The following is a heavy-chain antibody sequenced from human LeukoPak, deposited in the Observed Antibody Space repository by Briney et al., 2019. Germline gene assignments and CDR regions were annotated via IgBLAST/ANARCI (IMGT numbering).Heavy chain of an antibody. CDR1: GFTFSKYV. V-gene: IGHV3-23*01. CDR2: IGRSGHFT. Sequence: GGSLRLSCAASGFTFSKYVMSWVRQAPGEGLEWVSVIGRSGHFTNYADSVKGRFTISRDNSKDTLSLQMSSLRAEDTAIYYCAKDRDDSGDYVFDHWGQGILVTVSS. J-gene: IGHJ4*02. CDR3: AKDRDDSGDYVFDH. D-gene: IGHD4-17*01.